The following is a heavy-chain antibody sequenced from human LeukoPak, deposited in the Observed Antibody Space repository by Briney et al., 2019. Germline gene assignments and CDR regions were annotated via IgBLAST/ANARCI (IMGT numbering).Heavy chain of an antibody. J-gene: IGHJ4*02. CDR2: IYYSGST. Sequence: SETLSLTCTVSGGSISSYYWSWIRQPPGKGLEWIGYIYYSGSTNYNPSPKSRVTISVDTSKNQFSLKLSSVTAADTAVYYCARGQYSSSWYDYWGQGTLVTVSS. V-gene: IGHV4-59*01. CDR3: ARGQYSSSWYDY. D-gene: IGHD6-13*01. CDR1: GGSISSYY.